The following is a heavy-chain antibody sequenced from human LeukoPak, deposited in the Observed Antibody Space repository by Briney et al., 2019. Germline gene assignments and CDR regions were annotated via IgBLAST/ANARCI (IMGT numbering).Heavy chain of an antibody. D-gene: IGHD4-11*01. J-gene: IGHJ4*02. Sequence: ASVKVSCKASGYTFTSYYMHWVRQAPGQGLEWMGRIIPILGIANYAQKFQGRVTITADKSTSTAYMELSSLRSEDTAVYYCARDERYSPAGFDYWGQGTLVTVSS. CDR2: IIPILGIA. CDR1: GYTFTSYY. V-gene: IGHV1-69*04. CDR3: ARDERYSPAGFDY.